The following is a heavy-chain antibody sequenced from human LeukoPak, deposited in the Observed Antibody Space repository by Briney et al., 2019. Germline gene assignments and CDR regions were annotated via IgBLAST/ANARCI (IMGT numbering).Heavy chain of an antibody. CDR1: GFTFSSYS. CDR2: ICSSSSYV. Sequence: GGSLRLSCAASGFTFSSYSMNWVRLGPGKGLEWASSICSSSSYVYYVDSVKGRFTISRDNAKNSLYLQMNSLRAEDTAVYYCARGSASLMYYSGSYCDYWGQGTLVTVSS. J-gene: IGHJ4*02. CDR3: ARGSASLMYYSGSYCDY. V-gene: IGHV3-21*01. D-gene: IGHD1-26*01.